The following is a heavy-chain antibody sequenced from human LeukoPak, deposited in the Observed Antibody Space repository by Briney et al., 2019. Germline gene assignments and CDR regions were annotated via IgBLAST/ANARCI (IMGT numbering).Heavy chain of an antibody. CDR3: ARDDDDYVWGSYRY. Sequence: SETLSLTCTVSVGSISSYYWSWIRQPPAKGLEWIGYIYYSGSTNYNPSLKSRVTISVDTSKNQFSLKLSSVIAADTAVYYCARDDDDYVWGSYRYWGQGTLVTVSS. CDR1: VGSISSYY. D-gene: IGHD3-16*02. CDR2: IYYSGST. V-gene: IGHV4-59*01. J-gene: IGHJ4*02.